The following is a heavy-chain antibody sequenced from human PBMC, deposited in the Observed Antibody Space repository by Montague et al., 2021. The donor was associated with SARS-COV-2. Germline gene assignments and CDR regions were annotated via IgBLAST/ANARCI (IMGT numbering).Heavy chain of an antibody. V-gene: IGHV4-59*12. CDR2: IYYNGDT. CDR3: ARGSDYYYNAFDY. Sequence: SETLSLTCTVSGGSMSGYYWSWIRQPAGKALEWIGCIYYNGDTTYNPSLKSRVTISVDTSERQFSLKLTSVTAADTAVYYCARGSDYYYNAFDYWGHGNLVTVSS. J-gene: IGHJ4*01. CDR1: GGSMSGYY. D-gene: IGHD4-17*01.